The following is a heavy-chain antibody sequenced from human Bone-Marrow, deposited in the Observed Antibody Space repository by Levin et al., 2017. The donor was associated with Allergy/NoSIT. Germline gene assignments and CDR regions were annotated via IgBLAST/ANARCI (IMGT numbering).Heavy chain of an antibody. J-gene: IGHJ5*01. CDR3: ARRGKQFNSSNWLDS. CDR2: IYPDDSDT. Sequence: GGSLRLSCEASGYRFTSYRIAWVRQMPGKGLEWMGIIYPDDSDTKYSPSFEGHIAISVDKSTDTAYLEWSSLQASDTATYYCARRGKQFNSSNWLDSWGQGTRVVVSS. D-gene: IGHD2-2*01. V-gene: IGHV5-51*01. CDR1: GYRFTSYR.